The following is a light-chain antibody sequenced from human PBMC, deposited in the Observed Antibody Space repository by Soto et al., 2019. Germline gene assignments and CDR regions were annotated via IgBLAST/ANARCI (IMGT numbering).Light chain of an antibody. V-gene: IGKV1-39*01. CDR2: AAS. J-gene: IGKJ1*01. Sequence: DIQMTQSPSSLSASVGDRVTITCRASQSISSYLNWYQQKPGKAHKLLIYAASSLQSGVPSRFSGSGSGTDFTLTISSLQPEAFATYYCHQSYSTTPWTCGQGTKVEIK. CDR1: QSISSY. CDR3: HQSYSTTPWT.